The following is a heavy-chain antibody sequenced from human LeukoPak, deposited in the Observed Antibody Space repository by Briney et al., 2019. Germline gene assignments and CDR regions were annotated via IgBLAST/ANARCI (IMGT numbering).Heavy chain of an antibody. CDR1: GGSISSHY. CDR2: IYYSGNT. CDR3: ARVPYYYDQGYYYYYMGV. V-gene: IGHV4-59*11. Sequence: SETLSLTRTVSGGSISSHYWSWIRQPPGKGLEWIGYIYYSGNTNYNPSLKSRVTISVDTFNNQFSLKLSSLTPADTAVYYCARVPYYYDQGYYYYYMGVWGKGTTVTVSS. J-gene: IGHJ6*03. D-gene: IGHD3-22*01.